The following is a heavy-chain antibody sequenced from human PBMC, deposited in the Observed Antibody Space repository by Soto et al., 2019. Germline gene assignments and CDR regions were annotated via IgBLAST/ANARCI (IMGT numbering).Heavy chain of an antibody. CDR2: INHSGST. D-gene: IGHD2-15*01. V-gene: IGHV4-34*01. CDR3: ASEVVVVDYYGMDV. Sequence: PSETLSLTCAVYGGSFSGYYWSWIRQPPGKGLEWIGEINHSGSTNYNPSLKSRVNISVDTSKNQFSLKLSSVTAADTAVYYCASEVVVVDYYGMDVWGQGTTVTVSS. CDR1: GGSFSGYY. J-gene: IGHJ6*02.